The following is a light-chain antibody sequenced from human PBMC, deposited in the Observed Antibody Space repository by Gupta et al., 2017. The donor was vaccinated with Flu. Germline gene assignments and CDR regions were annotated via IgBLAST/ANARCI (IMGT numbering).Light chain of an antibody. V-gene: IGKV3-11*01. CDR3: YQRNNWPSFT. CDR1: QSVSSY. CDR2: DAS. Sequence: EIVLTQSPATVSLSPGERATLSCRPSQSVSSYLAWYQQKPGQAPSLLIYDASNRATGIPARFSGSGSGTDFTLTISSLEPEDFAVYYCYQRNNWPSFTFGPGTKVDIK. J-gene: IGKJ3*01.